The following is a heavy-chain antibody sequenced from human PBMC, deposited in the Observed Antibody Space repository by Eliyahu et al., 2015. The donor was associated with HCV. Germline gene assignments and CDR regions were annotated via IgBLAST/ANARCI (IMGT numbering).Heavy chain of an antibody. D-gene: IGHD5-18*01. Sequence: QVQLQESGPGLVKPSETLSLICTVSADSISGSFHYWVWLRQHPGKGLQWIASIYHSGITHYSPSFKSRVSISVDPSKNEFSVRLTSVTAADTAVYYCARGGSLYSYGRDYFDSWGQGILVTVSS. CDR1: ADSISGSFHY. V-gene: IGHV4-39*01. CDR3: ARGGSLYSYGRDYFDS. J-gene: IGHJ4*02. CDR2: IYHSGIT.